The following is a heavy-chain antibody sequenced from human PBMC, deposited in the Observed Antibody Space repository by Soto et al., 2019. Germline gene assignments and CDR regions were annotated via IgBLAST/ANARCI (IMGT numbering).Heavy chain of an antibody. J-gene: IGHJ4*02. CDR2: INAGNGDT. V-gene: IGHV1-3*01. D-gene: IGHD5-18*01. CDR1: GYTFNSYI. CDR3: TRVKGYNYAVFDY. Sequence: GASVKVSCTASGYTFNSYIMHWVRQAPGQRLEWMGWINAGNGDTKYSQKFQGRVIITRDTSASTAYMELSSLRSEDTAVFYCTRVKGYNYAVFDYWGQGTLVTVSS.